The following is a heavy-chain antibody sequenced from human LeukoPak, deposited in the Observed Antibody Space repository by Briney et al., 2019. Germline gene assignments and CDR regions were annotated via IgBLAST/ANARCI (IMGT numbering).Heavy chain of an antibody. J-gene: IGHJ4*02. CDR3: ARDYYDSSGYYLPFDY. Sequence: ASVKVSCKASGYTFTSYYIHWVRQAPGQGLEWMGIINPSGGSTDYAQKFQGRVTMTRDTSTSTVYMELSSPRSEDTAVYYCARDYYDSSGYYLPFDYWGQGTLVTVSS. D-gene: IGHD3-22*01. CDR2: INPSGGST. CDR1: GYTFTSYY. V-gene: IGHV1-46*01.